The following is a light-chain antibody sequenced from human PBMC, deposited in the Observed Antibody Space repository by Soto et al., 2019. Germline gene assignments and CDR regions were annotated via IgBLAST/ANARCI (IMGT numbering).Light chain of an antibody. Sequence: QSVLTQLPSASGTPGQRVTISCSGSSSNIGSNTVSWYQQLPGTAPKLLIYSNHQRPSGVPDRFSGSKSGTSASLAISGLQSADEADYYCAAWDDNLNGVVFGGGTKLTVL. J-gene: IGLJ2*01. V-gene: IGLV1-44*01. CDR1: SSNIGSNT. CDR3: AAWDDNLNGVV. CDR2: SNH.